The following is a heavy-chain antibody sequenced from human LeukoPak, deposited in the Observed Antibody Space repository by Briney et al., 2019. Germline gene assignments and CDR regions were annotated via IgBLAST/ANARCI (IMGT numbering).Heavy chain of an antibody. J-gene: IGHJ4*02. Sequence: ASVKVSCKASGGTFSSYAISWVRQAPGQGLEWMGRIIPILGIANYAQKFQGRVTITADKSTSTAYMELSSLRSEDAAVYYCARDYYDSSLFNYWGQGTLVTVSS. CDR3: ARDYYDSSLFNY. D-gene: IGHD3-22*01. V-gene: IGHV1-69*04. CDR2: IIPILGIA. CDR1: GGTFSSYA.